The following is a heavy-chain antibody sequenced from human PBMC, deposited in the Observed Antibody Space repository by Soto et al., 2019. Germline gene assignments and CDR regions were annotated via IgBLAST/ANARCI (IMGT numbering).Heavy chain of an antibody. D-gene: IGHD1-26*01. CDR1: GSTFSSYS. V-gene: IGHV3-21*01. Sequence: GGSLRLSCAASGSTFSSYSMNWVRQAPGKGLEWVSSISSSSSYIYYADSVKGRFTISRDNAKNSLYLQMNSLRAEDTAVYYCARDLYSGSPVHWFDPWGQGTLVTVSS. CDR2: ISSSSSYI. CDR3: ARDLYSGSPVHWFDP. J-gene: IGHJ5*02.